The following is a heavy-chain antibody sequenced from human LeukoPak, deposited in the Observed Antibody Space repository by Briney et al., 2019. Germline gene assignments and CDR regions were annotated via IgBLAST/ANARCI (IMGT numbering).Heavy chain of an antibody. D-gene: IGHD3-3*01. J-gene: IGHJ4*02. CDR3: AREGPLEWSTTYYFDY. CDR1: GGTFSSYA. Sequence: SVKVSYKASGGTFSSYAISWVRQAPGQGLEWMGGIIPIFGTANYAQKFQGRVTITADESTSTAYMELSSLRSEDTAVYYCAREGPLEWSTTYYFDYWGQGTLVTVSS. V-gene: IGHV1-69*13. CDR2: IIPIFGTA.